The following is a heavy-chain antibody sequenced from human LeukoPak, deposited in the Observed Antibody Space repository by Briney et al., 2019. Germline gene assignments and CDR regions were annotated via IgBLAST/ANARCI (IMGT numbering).Heavy chain of an antibody. CDR1: GYTFTDYF. D-gene: IGHD4-23*01. J-gene: IGHJ4*02. Sequence: ASVKVSCKASGYTFTDYFIHWVRQAAGQGLEWMGWINPKSGGTNYAQNFQGWVTTTRDTSVRTAYMELSRLISDDTAVYYCARESGGNLHYDYWGQGALVTVSS. CDR3: ARESGGNLHYDY. CDR2: INPKSGGT. V-gene: IGHV1-2*04.